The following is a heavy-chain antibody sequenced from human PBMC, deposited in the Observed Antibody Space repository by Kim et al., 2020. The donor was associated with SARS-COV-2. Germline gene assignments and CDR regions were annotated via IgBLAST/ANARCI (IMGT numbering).Heavy chain of an antibody. CDR1: GFTFSSYG. Sequence: GGSLRLSCAASGFTFSSYGMHWVRQAPGKGLEWVAVISYDGSNKYYADSVKGRFTISRDNSKNTLYLQMNSLRAEDTAVYYCARPGHGDFDYWGTGALFTASS. D-gene: IGHD4-17*01. CDR3: ARPGHGDFDY. V-gene: IGHV3-33*05. CDR2: ISYDGSNK. J-gene: IGHJ4*02.